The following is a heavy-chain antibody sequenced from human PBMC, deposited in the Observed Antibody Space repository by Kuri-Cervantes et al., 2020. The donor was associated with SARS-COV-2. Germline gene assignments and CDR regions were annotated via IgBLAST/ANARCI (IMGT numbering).Heavy chain of an antibody. CDR2: IWYDGSNK. J-gene: IGHJ4*01. Sequence: GESLKISCAASGFTFSSYGMHWVRQAPGKGLEWVAVIWYDGSNKYYADSVKGRFTISRDNSKNTLYLQMNSLRAEDTAVYYCARVEGGGTTVTSYFDYWGHGNLVHVAS. D-gene: IGHD4-17*01. CDR3: ARVEGGGTTVTSYFDY. V-gene: IGHV3-33*08. CDR1: GFTFSSYG.